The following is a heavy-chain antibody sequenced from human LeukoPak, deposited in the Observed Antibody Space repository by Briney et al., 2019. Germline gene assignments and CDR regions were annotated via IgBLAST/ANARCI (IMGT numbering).Heavy chain of an antibody. J-gene: IGHJ3*02. D-gene: IGHD2-8*01. CDR3: ARDGIVLMVYKDAFDI. V-gene: IGHV1-2*06. CDR2: INPNSGGT. Sequence: GASVKVSCKASGYTFTSYGISWVRQAPGQGLEWMGRINPNSGGTNYAQKFQGRVTMTRDTSISTAYMELSRLRSDDTAVYYCARDGIVLMVYKDAFDIWGQGTMVTVSS. CDR1: GYTFTSYG.